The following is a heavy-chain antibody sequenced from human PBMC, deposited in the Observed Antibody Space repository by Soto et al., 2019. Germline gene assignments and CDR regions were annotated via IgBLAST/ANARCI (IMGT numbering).Heavy chain of an antibody. Sequence: QVQLVESGGGVVQPGRSLRLSCAASGFTFSSYAMHWVRQAPGKGLEWVAVISYDGSNKYYADSVKGRFTISRDNSKNTLYLQMNSLRAEDTAVYYCARGSSSGYYYGSFDPWGQGTLVTVSS. D-gene: IGHD3-22*01. CDR1: GFTFSSYA. V-gene: IGHV3-30-3*01. J-gene: IGHJ5*02. CDR2: ISYDGSNK. CDR3: ARGSSSGYYYGSFDP.